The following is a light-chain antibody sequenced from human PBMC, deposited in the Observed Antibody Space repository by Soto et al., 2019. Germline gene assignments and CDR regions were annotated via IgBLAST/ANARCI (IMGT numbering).Light chain of an antibody. J-gene: IGLJ1*01. CDR1: SSDIGAYDY. CDR3: FSVTTTSTHV. Sequence: QSALTQPASLSGSPGQSITISCTGTSSDIGAYDYVSWFQQHPGKAPKLVISEVNNRPSGVSNRSSGSRSGNTAYLTISGLQVEDEAEYFCFSVTTTSTHVFRTGTKATVL. CDR2: EVN. V-gene: IGLV2-14*01.